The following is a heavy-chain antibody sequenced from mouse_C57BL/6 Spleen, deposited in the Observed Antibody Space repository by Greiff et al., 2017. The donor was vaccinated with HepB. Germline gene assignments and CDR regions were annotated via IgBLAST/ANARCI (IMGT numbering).Heavy chain of an antibody. V-gene: IGHV1-18*01. J-gene: IGHJ3*01. D-gene: IGHD2-5*01. CDR2: INPNNGGT. CDR3: ARSPAYYSNYGPFAY. CDR1: GYTFTDYN. Sequence: EVQLQQSGPELVKPGASVKIPCKASGYTFTDYNMDWVKQSHGKSLEWIGDINPNNGGTIYNQKFKGKATLTVDKSSSTAYMELRSLTSEDTAVYYCARSPAYYSNYGPFAYWGQRTLVTVSA.